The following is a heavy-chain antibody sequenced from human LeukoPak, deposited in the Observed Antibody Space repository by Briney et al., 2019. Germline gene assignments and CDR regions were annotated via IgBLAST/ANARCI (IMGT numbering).Heavy chain of an antibody. Sequence: GRSLRLSCAASGFTFDDYAMHWVRQAPGKGLEWVSGISWNSGYIGYADSVKGRFTISRDNAKNSLYLQMNSLRAEDTALYYCAKDTQLVLDAFDIWGQGTMVTVSS. V-gene: IGHV3-9*01. J-gene: IGHJ3*02. CDR3: AKDTQLVLDAFDI. CDR1: GFTFDDYA. CDR2: ISWNSGYI. D-gene: IGHD6-13*01.